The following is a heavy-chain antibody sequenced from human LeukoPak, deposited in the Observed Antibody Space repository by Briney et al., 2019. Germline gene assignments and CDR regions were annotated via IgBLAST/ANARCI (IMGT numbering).Heavy chain of an antibody. D-gene: IGHD6-19*01. J-gene: IGHJ4*02. Sequence: GGSLRLSCAASGFTFSSYSMNWVRQAPGKGREWVSSISSSSSYIYYADSVKGRFTISRDNAKNSLYLQMNSLRAQDTAVYYCARDLSSGWSSFDYWGQGTLVTVSS. V-gene: IGHV3-21*01. CDR2: ISSSSSYI. CDR1: GFTFSSYS. CDR3: ARDLSSGWSSFDY.